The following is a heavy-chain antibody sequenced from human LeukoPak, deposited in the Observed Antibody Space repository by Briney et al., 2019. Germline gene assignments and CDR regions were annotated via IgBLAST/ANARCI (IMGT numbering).Heavy chain of an antibody. Sequence: SETLSLTCAVYGGSFSGYYWSWIRQPPGKGLEWIGEINHSGSTNYNPSLKSRVTISVDTSKNQFSLKLSSVTAADTAVYYCARHLVSIAAALFDYWGQGTLVTVSS. CDR1: GGSFSGYY. D-gene: IGHD6-13*01. V-gene: IGHV4-34*01. CDR3: ARHLVSIAAALFDY. CDR2: INHSGST. J-gene: IGHJ4*02.